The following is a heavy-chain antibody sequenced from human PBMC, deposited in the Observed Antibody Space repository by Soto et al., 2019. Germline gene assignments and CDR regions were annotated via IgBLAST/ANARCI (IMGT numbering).Heavy chain of an antibody. Sequence: QVQLVQSGAEVKKPGSSVKVSCKASGGTFSSYIISWVRQAPGQGLEWMGRIIPILGIANYAQKFQGRVTITADKSTSTAYMELSSLRSEDTAMYYCANKDYDSSEYYYYGMDVWGQGTTVTVSS. J-gene: IGHJ6*02. V-gene: IGHV1-69*02. CDR3: ANKDYDSSEYYYYGMDV. D-gene: IGHD3-22*01. CDR1: GGTFSSYI. CDR2: IIPILGIA.